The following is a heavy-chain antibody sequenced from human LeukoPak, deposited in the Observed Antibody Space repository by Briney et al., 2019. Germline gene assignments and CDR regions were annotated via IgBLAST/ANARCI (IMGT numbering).Heavy chain of an antibody. CDR3: ARGWVVPAAILNWFDP. J-gene: IGHJ5*02. D-gene: IGHD2-2*01. V-gene: IGHV4-34*01. CDR1: GGSFSGYY. Sequence: SETLSLTCAVYGGSFSGYYWSWIRQPPGKGLEWIGEINHSGSTNYNPSLKSRVTISVDTSKTQFSLKLSSVTAADTAVYYCARGWVVPAAILNWFDPWGQGTLVTVSS. CDR2: INHSGST.